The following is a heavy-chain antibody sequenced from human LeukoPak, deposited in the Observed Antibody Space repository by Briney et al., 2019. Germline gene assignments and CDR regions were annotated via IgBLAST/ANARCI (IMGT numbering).Heavy chain of an antibody. D-gene: IGHD2-2*01. CDR1: GFTFSDYY. V-gene: IGHV3-11*01. Sequence: GGSLRLSCAASGFTFSDYYMSWLRQAPGKGLEWVSYISSSGSTIYYADSVKGRFTISRDNAKNSLYLQMNSLRAEDTAVYYCARDRYRVMSDYWGQGTLVTVSS. CDR3: ARDRYRVMSDY. CDR2: ISSSGSTI. J-gene: IGHJ4*02.